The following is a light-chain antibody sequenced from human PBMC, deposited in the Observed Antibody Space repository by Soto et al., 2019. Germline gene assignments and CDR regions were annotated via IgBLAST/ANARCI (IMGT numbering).Light chain of an antibody. V-gene: IGLV1-40*01. CDR1: SSNIGAGYD. CDR3: QSYDSSLSWV. J-gene: IGLJ3*02. CDR2: GNS. Sequence: PSVSGAPGQRVTISCTGSSSNIGAGYDVHWYQQLPGTAPKLLIYGNSNRPSGVPDRFSGSKSGTSASLAITGLQAEDEADYYCQSYDSSLSWVFGGGTKVTVL.